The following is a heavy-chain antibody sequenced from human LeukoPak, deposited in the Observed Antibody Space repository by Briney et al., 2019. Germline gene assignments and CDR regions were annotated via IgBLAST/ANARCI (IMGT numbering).Heavy chain of an antibody. CDR3: ARARYRGSGWPDFDY. Sequence: GGSLRLSCAASGFTFSSYDMHWVRQATGKGLEWVSAIGTAGDTYYPGSVKGRFTISRENAKNSLYLQMNSLRAGDTAVYYCARARYRGSGWPDFDYWGQGTLVTVSS. J-gene: IGHJ4*02. CDR2: IGTAGDT. CDR1: GFTFSSYD. D-gene: IGHD6-19*01. V-gene: IGHV3-13*01.